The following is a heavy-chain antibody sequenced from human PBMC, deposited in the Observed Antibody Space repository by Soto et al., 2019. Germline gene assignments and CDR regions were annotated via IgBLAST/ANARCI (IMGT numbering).Heavy chain of an antibody. CDR2: IYNSETT. CDR3: AKEMRGRTAAAGYNWFDP. V-gene: IGHV4-59*01. Sequence: QVQLQESGPELVKPSETLFLTCTVSGDSISSDYWSWIRQPPGTRLEWIGFIYNSETTNYNPSLNSRVTISVDTSKNQFSLNLSSVTAADTAVYYCAKEMRGRTAAAGYNWFDPWGQGMLVTVSS. CDR1: GDSISSDY. D-gene: IGHD6-13*01. J-gene: IGHJ5*02.